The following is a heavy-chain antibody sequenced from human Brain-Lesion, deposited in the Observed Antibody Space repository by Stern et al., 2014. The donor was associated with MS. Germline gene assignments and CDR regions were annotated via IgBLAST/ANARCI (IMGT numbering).Heavy chain of an antibody. CDR3: ARDYGDLEFDL. V-gene: IGHV4-61*02. CDR2: IYASGNT. D-gene: IGHD4-17*01. J-gene: IGHJ4*02. CDR1: GGPISSHSYY. Sequence: VQLVESGPGLVKPSQTLSLTCTVSGGPISSHSYYWSWIRQPAGKGLEWIGRIYASGNTNYNPSLKSLVSISVDTSKNQLSLRLSSVTASDTAVYYCARDYGDLEFDLWGQGTLVTVSS.